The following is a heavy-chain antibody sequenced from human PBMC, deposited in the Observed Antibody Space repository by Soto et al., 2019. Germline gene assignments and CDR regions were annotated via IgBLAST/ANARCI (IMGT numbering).Heavy chain of an antibody. Sequence: EVQLLESGGGLVQPGGSLRLSCAASGFTFSSYAMSWVRQAPGKGLEWVSAISGSGGSTYYADSVKGRFTISRDNSKNTLYLQMNSLRAEDTAVYYCAKGPRWWELLTDWYFDLWGRGTLVTVSS. J-gene: IGHJ2*01. V-gene: IGHV3-23*01. CDR3: AKGPRWWELLTDWYFDL. D-gene: IGHD1-26*01. CDR2: ISGSGGST. CDR1: GFTFSSYA.